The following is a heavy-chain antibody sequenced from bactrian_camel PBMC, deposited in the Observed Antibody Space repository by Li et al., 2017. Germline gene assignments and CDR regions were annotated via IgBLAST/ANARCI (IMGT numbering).Heavy chain of an antibody. J-gene: IGHJ4*01. CDR3: AAGGHNLDVRAYGY. D-gene: IGHD1*01. CDR2: VFRRGVMT. CDR1: ESEGTYVNNY. V-gene: IGHV3S40*01. Sequence: VQLVESGGGSVQAGGSLRLSCTISESEGTYVNNYWGWFRQAPGKWRQGVATVFRRGVMTYYADTVRGRFTISQDNAKNTVYLQMNNLKPEDTAMYYCAAGGHNLDVRAYGYWGQGTQVTVS.